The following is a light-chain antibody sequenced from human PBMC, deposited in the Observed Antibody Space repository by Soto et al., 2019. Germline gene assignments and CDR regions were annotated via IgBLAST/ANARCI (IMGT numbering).Light chain of an antibody. CDR1: QSLVHSDGIAY. V-gene: IGKV2-30*02. Sequence: DVVMTQSKLSLPVTLGQPASISCRSNQSLVHSDGIAYFSWFQXRQGRSSRRXIYKVSNRDSGVPARFSVIVSGTDRAMKLSRVEAEDGRVYYGMQGTHWPITFGQGTLLDIK. J-gene: IGKJ5*01. CDR3: MQGTHWPIT. CDR2: KVS.